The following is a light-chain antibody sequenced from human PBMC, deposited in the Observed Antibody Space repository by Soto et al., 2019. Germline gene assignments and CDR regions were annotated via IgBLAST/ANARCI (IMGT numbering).Light chain of an antibody. V-gene: IGKV3-15*01. CDR2: AAS. CDR3: QQYNNWPPWT. J-gene: IGKJ1*01. Sequence: AVQTLSLGGRATLSCRASQSVSSYLAWYQQKPGQAPRLLIYAASTRATGVSARFSGSGSGTEFTLTISSLQSEDFAVYYCQQYNNWPPWTFGQGTKVDIK. CDR1: QSVSSY.